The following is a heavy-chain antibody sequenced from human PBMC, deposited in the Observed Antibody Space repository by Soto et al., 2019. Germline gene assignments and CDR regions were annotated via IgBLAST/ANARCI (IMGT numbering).Heavy chain of an antibody. V-gene: IGHV4-61*01. Sequence: QVQLQESGPGLVKPSEALSLTCTVSGGSVNSVSYYWTWIRQPPGKRLEWIGSLYYSGSTNYNPSLQRRVTMAVDTSKNQLSLKLSSVTAAATAVYFCARESREFSTSVGLDVWGQGTTGTVSS. CDR1: GGSVNSVSYY. CDR2: LYYSGST. CDR3: ARESREFSTSVGLDV. J-gene: IGHJ6*02. D-gene: IGHD2-2*01.